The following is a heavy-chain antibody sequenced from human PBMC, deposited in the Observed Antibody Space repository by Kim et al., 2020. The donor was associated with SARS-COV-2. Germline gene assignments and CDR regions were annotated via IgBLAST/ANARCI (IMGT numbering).Heavy chain of an antibody. Sequence: YVSYGDYVKGRFTITSDSAKNSLYLQRNSLRAEDTAVYYCARDLYKGALDIWGQGTMVTVSS. V-gene: IGHV3-21*01. CDR2: YV. CDR3: ARDLYKGALDI. J-gene: IGHJ3*02. D-gene: IGHD1-1*01.